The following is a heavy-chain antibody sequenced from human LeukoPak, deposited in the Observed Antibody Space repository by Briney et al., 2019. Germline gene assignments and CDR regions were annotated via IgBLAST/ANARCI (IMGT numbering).Heavy chain of an antibody. CDR1: GDSIRSYY. CDR2: IYYSGST. CDR3: ERGSMITFGGAFDAFDI. Sequence: SETLSLTCTVSGDSIRSYYWSWIRQPPGKGLEWIGYIYYSGSTNYNPSLKSRVTISVDTPKNQFSLKLSSVTAADTAVYYCERGSMITFGGAFDAFDIWGQGTMVTVYS. D-gene: IGHD3-16*01. V-gene: IGHV4-59*01. J-gene: IGHJ3*02.